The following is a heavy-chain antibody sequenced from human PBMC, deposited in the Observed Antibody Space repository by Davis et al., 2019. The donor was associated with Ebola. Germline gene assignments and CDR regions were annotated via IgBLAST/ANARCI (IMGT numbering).Heavy chain of an antibody. CDR1: GFTFDDYA. V-gene: IGHV3-9*01. CDR2: ISWNSGSI. CDR3: AKDRELELFSYGMDV. J-gene: IGHJ6*02. D-gene: IGHD1-7*01. Sequence: SLKISCAASGFTFDDYAMHWVRQAPGKGLEWVSGISWNSGSIGYADSVKGRFTISRDNAKNSLYLQMNSLRAEDTALYYCAKDRELELFSYGMDVWGQGTTVTVSS.